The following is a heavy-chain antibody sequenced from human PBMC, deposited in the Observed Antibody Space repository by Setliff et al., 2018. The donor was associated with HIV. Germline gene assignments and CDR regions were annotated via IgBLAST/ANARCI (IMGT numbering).Heavy chain of an antibody. Sequence: SETLSLTCTVSGVSISNYYWSWIRQSPGKGLEWIGEIYHSGSTNYNPSLKSRVTISVDKSKNQFSLKLSSVTAADTAVYYCARELLRSWDGSENSYKPYYFDYWGQGTLVTVSS. J-gene: IGHJ4*02. CDR3: ARELLRSWDGSENSYKPYYFDY. V-gene: IGHV4-59*12. CDR1: GVSISNYY. D-gene: IGHD3-10*01. CDR2: IYHSGST.